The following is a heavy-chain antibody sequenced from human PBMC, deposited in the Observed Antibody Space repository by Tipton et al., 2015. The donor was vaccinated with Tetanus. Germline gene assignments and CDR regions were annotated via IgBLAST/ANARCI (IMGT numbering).Heavy chain of an antibody. CDR3: ARRSYCTSTRCFDAFDS. V-gene: IGHV4-59*01. J-gene: IGHJ3*01. CDR2: IFVSGST. CDR1: GDSMTRYY. D-gene: IGHD2-8*01. Sequence: TLSLTCTVSGDSMTRYYWSWIRQPPGKGLEWISYIFVSGSTNYNPALKSRVTISMDTSKNQISLNLTSVTAADTAVYFCARRSYCTSTRCFDAFDSWGPGTRVTVSS.